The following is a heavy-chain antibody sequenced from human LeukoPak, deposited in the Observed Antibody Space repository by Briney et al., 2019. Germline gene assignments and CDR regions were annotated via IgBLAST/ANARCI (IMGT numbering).Heavy chain of an antibody. J-gene: IGHJ5*02. Sequence: ASVKVSCKVSGYTLTELPMHWVRQAPGKGLEWMGGFDPEDGETIYAQKFQGRVTMTEDTSTDTAYMELSSLRSEDTAVYYCATGCSGGSCYSGIWLDPWGQGTLVTVSS. CDR3: ATGCSGGSCYSGIWLDP. V-gene: IGHV1-24*01. CDR2: FDPEDGET. D-gene: IGHD2-15*01. CDR1: GYTLTELP.